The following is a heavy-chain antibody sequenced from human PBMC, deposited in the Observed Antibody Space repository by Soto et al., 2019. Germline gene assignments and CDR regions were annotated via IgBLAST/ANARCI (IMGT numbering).Heavy chain of an antibody. J-gene: IGHJ6*02. CDR3: AREGFVLVPTTVNSDYYYYAMDV. Sequence: SVQVSCKASGDTFSTYSITWMRQVPGQGLEWMGGIIPRFAKSNYAQKFQGRVTITADESTSTAYMELSSLRSEDTAVYYCAREGFVLVPTTVNSDYYYYAMDVWGQGTTVTVSS. CDR2: IIPRFAKS. D-gene: IGHD2-2*01. V-gene: IGHV1-69*13. CDR1: GDTFSTYS.